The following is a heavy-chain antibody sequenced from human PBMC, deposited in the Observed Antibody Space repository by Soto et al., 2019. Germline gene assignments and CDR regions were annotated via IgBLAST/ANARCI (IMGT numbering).Heavy chain of an antibody. Sequence: QVQLVESGGGVVQPGRSLRLSCAASGFTFSSYAMHWVRQAPGKELEWVAVISYDGSNKYYADSVKGRFTISRDNSKNTLYLQMNSLRAEDTAVYYCASGEGYYSREGGYWGQGTLVTVSS. V-gene: IGHV3-30-3*01. CDR3: ASGEGYYSREGGY. CDR1: GFTFSSYA. D-gene: IGHD3-22*01. CDR2: ISYDGSNK. J-gene: IGHJ4*02.